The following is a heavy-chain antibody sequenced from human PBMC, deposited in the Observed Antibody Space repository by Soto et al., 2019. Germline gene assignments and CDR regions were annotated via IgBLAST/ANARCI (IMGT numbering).Heavy chain of an antibody. J-gene: IGHJ3*02. V-gene: IGHV4-59*01. CDR2: IYYSGST. CDR3: ASLTTVVTPTAGAFDI. D-gene: IGHD4-17*01. Sequence: PSETLSLTCTVSGGSISSYYWSWIRQPPGKGLEWIGYIYYSGSTNYNPSLKSRVTISVDTSKNQFSLKLSSVTAEDTAVYYCASLTTVVTPTAGAFDIWHQGTMVT. CDR1: GGSISSYY.